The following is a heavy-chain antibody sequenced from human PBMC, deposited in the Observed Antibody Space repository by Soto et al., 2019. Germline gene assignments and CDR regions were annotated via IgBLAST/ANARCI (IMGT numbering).Heavy chain of an antibody. CDR1: GYSISSGYY. J-gene: IGHJ4*02. D-gene: IGHD1-26*01. CDR2: IYHSGST. Sequence: PSETLSLTCAVSGYSISSGYYWGWIRQPPGKGLEWIGSIYHSGSTYYNPSLKGRVTISGDTSKNQFSLKLSSVTAADTAVYYCARVYGEWESYFGYWGQGTLVTVSS. V-gene: IGHV4-38-2*01. CDR3: ARVYGEWESYFGY.